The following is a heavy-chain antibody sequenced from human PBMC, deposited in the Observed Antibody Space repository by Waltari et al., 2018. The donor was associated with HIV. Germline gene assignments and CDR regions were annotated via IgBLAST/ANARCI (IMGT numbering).Heavy chain of an antibody. J-gene: IGHJ3*02. V-gene: IGHV4-38-2*02. CDR3: ARGRSHAWVGEMKAVFDI. D-gene: IGHD3-16*02. CDR1: GYSISRCYY. Sequence: QLQLQESGPGLVKPSETLSLTCSFPGYSISRCYYGGWIRQSPGKGLEWIGSIFHSGSTYYNPSLKSRVTLSVDTSKNQFSLNLSSVTAADAAMYYCARGRSHAWVGEMKAVFDIWGPGTMVTVSS. CDR2: IFHSGST.